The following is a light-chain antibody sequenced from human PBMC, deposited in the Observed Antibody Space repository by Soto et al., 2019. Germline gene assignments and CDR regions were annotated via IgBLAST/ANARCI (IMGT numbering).Light chain of an antibody. CDR1: QSLLFSNGYNY. V-gene: IGKV2-28*01. CDR3: MQPIHFPWT. Sequence: DIVMTQSPLYLPVTPGEPASISCRSSQSLLFSNGYNYLDWYLQKPGQSPQLLIYLGSNRASGVPDRFSGSGSGTDFTLRISRVEAEDVGIYYCMQPIHFPWTFGQGTKVEIK. J-gene: IGKJ1*01. CDR2: LGS.